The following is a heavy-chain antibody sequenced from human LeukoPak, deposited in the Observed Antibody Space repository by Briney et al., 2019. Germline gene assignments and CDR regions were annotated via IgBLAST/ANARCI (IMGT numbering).Heavy chain of an antibody. V-gene: IGHV1-2*02. Sequence: GASVKVSCKASGYTFTCYYMHWMRQAPGQGLEWMGWINPNSGGTNYAQKFQGGVTMTRDTSISTAYMELSRLRSDDTAVYYCARELLPLLNLGYCSSTSCYGNWFDPWGQGTLDTVSS. CDR3: ARELLPLLNLGYCSSTSCYGNWFDP. CDR2: INPNSGGT. CDR1: GYTFTCYY. J-gene: IGHJ5*02. D-gene: IGHD2-2*01.